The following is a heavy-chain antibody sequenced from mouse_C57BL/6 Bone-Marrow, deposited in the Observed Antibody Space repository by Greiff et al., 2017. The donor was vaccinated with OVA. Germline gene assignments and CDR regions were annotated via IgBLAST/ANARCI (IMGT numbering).Heavy chain of an antibody. D-gene: IGHD1-1*02. CDR3: AAKVGDVGF. CDR2: IDPSGSST. CDR1: GYTFTSYW. J-gene: IGHJ2*01. V-gene: IGHV1-69*01. Sequence: LQQPGAELVMPGASVKLSCKASGYTFTSYWMHWVKQRPGQGLEWIGEIDPSGSSTKYNQKFKGKTTVTGDKTSRTSFMQLSSLTSEDSSVYYCAAKVGDVGFWGQGTTLTVSS.